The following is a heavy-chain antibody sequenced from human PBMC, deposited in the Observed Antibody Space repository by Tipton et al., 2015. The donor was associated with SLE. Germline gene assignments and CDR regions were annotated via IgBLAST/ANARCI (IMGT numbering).Heavy chain of an antibody. J-gene: IGHJ4*02. CDR1: GGSISSGGYF. V-gene: IGHV4-61*08. CDR3: ARYFYDSSGVCLFDF. CDR2: VSSRGIT. Sequence: TLSLTCTVSGGSISSGGYFWSWIRQPPGKGLEWIGYVSSRGITDYNPSLKSRVTVSIDPSKDQFSLTLSSVTAADTAVYYCARYFYDSSGVCLFDFWGQGTLVTVSS. D-gene: IGHD3-22*01.